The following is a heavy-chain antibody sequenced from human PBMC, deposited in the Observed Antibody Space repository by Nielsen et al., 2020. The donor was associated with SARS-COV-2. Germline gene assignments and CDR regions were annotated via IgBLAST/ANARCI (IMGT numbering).Heavy chain of an antibody. Sequence: SETLSLTCTVSGGSISSGCYYWSWIRQPPGKGLEWIGYIYYRGSTYYNPSLKSRVTTSVDTSKHQFPLKLSSLTAADTAVYYCARARITMIVVVNAFDIWGQGTMVTVSS. CDR3: ARARITMIVVVNAFDI. J-gene: IGHJ3*02. CDR2: IYYRGST. D-gene: IGHD3-22*01. CDR1: GGSISSGCYY. V-gene: IGHV4-31*03.